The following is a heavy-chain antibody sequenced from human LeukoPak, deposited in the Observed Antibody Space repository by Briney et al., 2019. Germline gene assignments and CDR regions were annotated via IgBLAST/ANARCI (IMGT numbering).Heavy chain of an antibody. CDR2: IIPILGIA. D-gene: IGHD2-2*01. CDR1: GGTFSIYA. V-gene: IGHV1-69*04. CDR3: ARYLVVSCSSTSCSVAPSDF. Sequence: SVKVSCKASGGTFSIYAIPWVRQAPGQGLEWMGRIIPILGIATYAQNFQGRVTITADKSTSTAYMELSSLRSEDTAVYYCARYLVVSCSSTSCSVAPSDFWCQGTLVTVSS. J-gene: IGHJ4*02.